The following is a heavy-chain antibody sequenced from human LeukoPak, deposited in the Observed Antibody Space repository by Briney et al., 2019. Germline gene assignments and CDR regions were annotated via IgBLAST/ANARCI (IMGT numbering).Heavy chain of an antibody. CDR3: ARTSVFYYGMDV. Sequence: PGGSLRLSCAAPGLTFSSHWMHWVRQAPGKGLEWVSVIYSGGSTYYADSVKGRFTISRDNSKNTLYLQMNSLRAEDTAVYYCARTSVFYYGMDVWGQGTTVTVSS. V-gene: IGHV3-53*01. CDR2: IYSGGST. CDR1: GLTFSSHW. J-gene: IGHJ6*02.